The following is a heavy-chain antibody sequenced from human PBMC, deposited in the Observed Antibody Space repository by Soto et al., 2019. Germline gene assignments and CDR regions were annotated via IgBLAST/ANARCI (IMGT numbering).Heavy chain of an antibody. J-gene: IGHJ5*02. V-gene: IGHV4-4*07. CDR3: VWDGPKTLRDWFDP. D-gene: IGHD1-26*01. CDR2: IYATGTT. Sequence: PSETLSLTCTVSGASISGFYWSWIRKSAGKGLEWIGRIYATGTTDYNPSLKSRVMMSVDTYKKQFSLKLKSVTAADTAVYYCVWDGPKTLRDWFDPWGQGISVTVSS. CDR1: GASISGFY.